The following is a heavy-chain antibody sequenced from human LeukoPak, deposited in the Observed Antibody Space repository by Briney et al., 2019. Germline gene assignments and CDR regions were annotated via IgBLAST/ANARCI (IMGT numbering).Heavy chain of an antibody. V-gene: IGHV3-48*03. J-gene: IGHJ6*02. CDR2: ISKSGNT. CDR1: GFTFSSYD. Sequence: GGSLRLSCTASGFTFSSYDMNCVRQAPGKGREWISYISKSGNTDYADSVKGRFTASRDNAKKSLYLQMNSLRADDTAVYYCAKDPHGSSAYYYNYYGMDVWGQGTTVTVSS. D-gene: IGHD3-10*01. CDR3: AKDPHGSSAYYYNYYGMDV.